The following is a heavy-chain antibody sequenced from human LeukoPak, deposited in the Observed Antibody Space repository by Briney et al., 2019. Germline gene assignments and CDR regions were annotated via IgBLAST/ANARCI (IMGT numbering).Heavy chain of an antibody. CDR3: VRDGDDFNFDY. CDR2: VKWDGSST. D-gene: IGHD5-24*01. Sequence: GGSLRLSCAASGFTFSSCWMHWVRQAPGKGLVWVSRVKWDGSSTDYADFVKGRFTISRDNAKNTLYLQMSSLRAEDTAVYFCVRDGDDFNFDYWGQGSLVTVSS. CDR1: GFTFSSCW. J-gene: IGHJ4*02. V-gene: IGHV3-74*01.